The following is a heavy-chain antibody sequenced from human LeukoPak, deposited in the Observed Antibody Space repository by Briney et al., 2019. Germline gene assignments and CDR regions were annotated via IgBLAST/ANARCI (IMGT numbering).Heavy chain of an antibody. J-gene: IGHJ4*02. D-gene: IGHD5-18*01. CDR2: IYYSGST. CDR1: GGSISSYY. Sequence: SETLSLTCTVSGGSISSYYWSWIRQPPGKGLEWIGYIYYSGSTNYNPSLKSRVTISVDTSKNQFSLKLSSVTAADTAVYYCARDSYGYDYFDYWGQGTLVTVSS. CDR3: ARDSYGYDYFDY. V-gene: IGHV4-59*01.